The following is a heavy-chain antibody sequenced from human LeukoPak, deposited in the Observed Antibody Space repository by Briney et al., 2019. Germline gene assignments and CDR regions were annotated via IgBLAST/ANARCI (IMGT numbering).Heavy chain of an antibody. D-gene: IGHD1-1*01. Sequence: ASVKVSCKASGYIFTDYYIHWIRQAPGQGLEWMGWIDPNSGGTHHAPNFQGRATVTRDTSSSTVYMDLSMLRSADTAIYYCARSRTPFYYYGMHVWGLGTSVTVSS. CDR2: IDPNSGGT. J-gene: IGHJ6*02. V-gene: IGHV1-2*02. CDR3: ARSRTPFYYYGMHV. CDR1: GYIFTDYY.